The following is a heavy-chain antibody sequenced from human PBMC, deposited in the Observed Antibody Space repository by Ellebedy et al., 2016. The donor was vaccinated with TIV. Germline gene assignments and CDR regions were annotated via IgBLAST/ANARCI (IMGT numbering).Heavy chain of an antibody. D-gene: IGHD5-24*01. V-gene: IGHV4-61*02. CDR2: IYRTGST. J-gene: IGHJ6*03. CDR1: GGSITSGTYY. Sequence: SETLSLXXTVSGGSITSGTYYWTWIRQPAGKGLEWVGRIYRTGSTNYNPSLESRITMSIDTSKNQFSLKLTSVTAADTAVYYCARAQFGHDYLGYNYYLDVWGIGTTVTVSS. CDR3: ARAQFGHDYLGYNYYLDV.